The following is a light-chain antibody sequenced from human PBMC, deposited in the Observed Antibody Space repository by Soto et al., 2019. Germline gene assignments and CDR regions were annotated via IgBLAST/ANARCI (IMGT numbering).Light chain of an antibody. CDR1: SSDVGDYNY. Sequence: QSVLTQPASVSGSPGQSITISCTGTSSDVGDYNYVSWYQQHPGNAPKLMIFDVSNRPSGVSNRFSGSKSGNTASLTISGLQAEDEADYYCSSYASSSTRVFGTGTKLTVL. J-gene: IGLJ1*01. V-gene: IGLV2-14*01. CDR2: DVS. CDR3: SSYASSSTRV.